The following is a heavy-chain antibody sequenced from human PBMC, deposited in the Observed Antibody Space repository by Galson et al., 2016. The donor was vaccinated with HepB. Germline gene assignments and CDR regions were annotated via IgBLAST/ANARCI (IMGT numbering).Heavy chain of an antibody. D-gene: IGHD3-16*01. V-gene: IGHV4-39*01. J-gene: IGHJ3*02. Sequence: ETLSLTCTVSGSSIRSAAIDSIRSRGHYWGWIRQAPGKGLEWIATVYYSGTTSYNPSLRSRATVSADRFRNQIYLNRTSVTVADTAVYFCVGGLLGEAFDIWSQGTTVSVSA. CDR2: VYYSGTT. CDR1: GSSIRSAAIDSIRSRGHY. CDR3: VGGLLGEAFDI.